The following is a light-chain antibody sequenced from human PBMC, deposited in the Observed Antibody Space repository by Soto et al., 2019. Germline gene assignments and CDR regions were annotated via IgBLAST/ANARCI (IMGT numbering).Light chain of an antibody. V-gene: IGLV2-14*01. Sequence: QSALTQPASVSGSPGQSITISCTGTSSDVGGYNFVSWYQQYPGKAPKLMIFEISNRPSEVSNRFSGSKSGNTASLTISGLQAEDEADYYCSSYTPSSTSVFGTGTKLTVL. CDR1: SSDVGGYNF. CDR2: EIS. CDR3: SSYTPSSTSV. J-gene: IGLJ1*01.